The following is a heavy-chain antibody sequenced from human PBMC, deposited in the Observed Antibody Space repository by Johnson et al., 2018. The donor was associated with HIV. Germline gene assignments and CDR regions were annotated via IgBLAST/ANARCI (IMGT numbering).Heavy chain of an antibody. CDR3: ARGVLLWFRELSSLNDAFDI. Sequence: VQLVESGGGVVRRGGSLRLSCVASGFTFDDYGMSWVRQAPGKGLAWVSSIHWNGGSTAYADSVKGRFTLSRDHAKNSLYLQMNSLRAEDTALYYCARGVLLWFRELSSLNDAFDIWGQGTMVTVSS. J-gene: IGHJ3*02. CDR1: GFTFDDYG. D-gene: IGHD3-10*01. CDR2: IHWNGGST. V-gene: IGHV3-20*04.